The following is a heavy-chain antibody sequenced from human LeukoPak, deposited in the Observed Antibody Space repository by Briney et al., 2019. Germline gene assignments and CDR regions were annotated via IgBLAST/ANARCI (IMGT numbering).Heavy chain of an antibody. D-gene: IGHD1-26*01. CDR2: ISGSGGST. CDR3: AIDRWVVGATVWFDP. CDR1: GFTVSSNY. V-gene: IGHV3-23*01. Sequence: PGGSLRLSCAASGFTVSSNYMSWVRQAPGKGLEWVSAISGSGGSTYYADSVKGRFTISRDNSKNTLYLQMNSLRAEDTAVYYCAIDRWVVGATVWFDPWGQGTLVTVSS. J-gene: IGHJ5*02.